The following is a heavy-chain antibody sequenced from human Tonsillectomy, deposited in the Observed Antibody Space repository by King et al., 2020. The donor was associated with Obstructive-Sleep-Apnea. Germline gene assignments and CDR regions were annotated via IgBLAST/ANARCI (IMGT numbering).Heavy chain of an antibody. CDR1: GYSISSGYY. CDR3: ARGRLNYDFWSGYYTGFDP. CDR2: LYHSGST. Sequence: MQLQESGPGLVKPSETLSLTCTVSGYSISSGYYWGWIRQPPGKGLEWIGSLYHSGSTYYNPSLKSRVTISVATSKNQFSLKLSSGTAADTAVYYCARGRLNYDFWSGYYTGFDPWGQGTLVTVSS. V-gene: IGHV4-38-2*02. D-gene: IGHD3-3*01. J-gene: IGHJ5*02.